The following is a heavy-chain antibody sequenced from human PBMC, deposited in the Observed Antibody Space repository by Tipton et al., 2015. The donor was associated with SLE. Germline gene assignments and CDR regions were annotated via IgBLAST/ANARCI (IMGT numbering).Heavy chain of an antibody. CDR3: ARGGSLTVAGTISDY. D-gene: IGHD1-1*01. CDR1: GFTFSSYW. V-gene: IGHV3-7*01. J-gene: IGHJ4*02. CDR2: IKQDGSDK. Sequence: SLRLSCAASGFTFSSYWMTWVRQAPGKGLEWVANIKQDGSDKFYVDSVKGRFTISRDNAKSSLYLQMNSLRAEDTAVYYCARGGSLTVAGTISDYWGQGTLVTASS.